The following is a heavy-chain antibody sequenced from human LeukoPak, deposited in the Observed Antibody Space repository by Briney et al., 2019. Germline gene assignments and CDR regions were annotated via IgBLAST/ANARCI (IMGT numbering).Heavy chain of an antibody. CDR3: AKKRNAAPYYFDC. CDR1: GGSISSSSYY. CDR2: IYYSGST. J-gene: IGHJ4*02. Sequence: PSETLSLTCTVSGGSISSSSYYWGWIRQPPGKGLEWIGNIYYSGSTYYNPSLKSRVTISVDTSKNQFSLKLSSVTAADTAVYYCAKKRNAAPYYFDCWGQGTLVTVSS. V-gene: IGHV4-39*01. D-gene: IGHD6-25*01.